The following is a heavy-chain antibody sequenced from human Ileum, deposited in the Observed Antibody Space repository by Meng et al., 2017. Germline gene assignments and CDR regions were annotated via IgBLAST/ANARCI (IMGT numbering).Heavy chain of an antibody. CDR1: GFTYSNYY. J-gene: IGHJ4*02. CDR2: IGEDGGEK. CDR3: ASDHCRN. V-gene: IGHV3-7*01. Sequence: GGCLRLSCAASGFTYSNYYMSWVRQAPGKGLEWVAKIGEDGGEKQYAPSVKGRFTISRDNSKNSMHLQMTSLRAEDTAIYYCASDHCRNWGQGTQVTVSS.